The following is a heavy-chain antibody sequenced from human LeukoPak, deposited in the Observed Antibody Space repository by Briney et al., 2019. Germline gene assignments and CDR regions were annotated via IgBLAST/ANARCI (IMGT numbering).Heavy chain of an antibody. CDR2: IYYSGST. V-gene: IGHV4-59*12. D-gene: IGHD2-2*02. Sequence: SETLSLTCTVSGGSISSYYWSWIRQPPGKGLEWIGYIYYSGSTNYNPSLKSRVTISVDTSKNQFSLKLSSVTAADTAVYYCARVPSVPAAISFDYWGQGTLVTVSS. CDR1: GGSISSYY. CDR3: ARVPSVPAAISFDY. J-gene: IGHJ4*02.